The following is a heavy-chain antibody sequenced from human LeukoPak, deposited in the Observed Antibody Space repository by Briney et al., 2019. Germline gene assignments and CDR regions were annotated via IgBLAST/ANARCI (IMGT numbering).Heavy chain of an antibody. CDR2: ITSGGTYI. D-gene: IGHD3-22*01. V-gene: IGHV3-21*01. CDR3: AREGRWGEVVSDAFDI. J-gene: IGHJ3*02. CDR1: GFTFSDYG. Sequence: GGSLRLSCAGSGFTFSDYGMDWVRQAPGKGLEWVSSITSGGTYIFYSDSVKGRFTISRDNAKNSLYLQMNSLRVEDTALYYCAREGRWGEVVSDAFDIWGQGTMVTVSS.